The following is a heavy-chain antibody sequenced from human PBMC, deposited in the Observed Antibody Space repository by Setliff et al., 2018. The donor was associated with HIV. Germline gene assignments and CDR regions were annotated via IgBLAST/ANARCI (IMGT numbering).Heavy chain of an antibody. CDR1: GYTFTGYY. D-gene: IGHD3-3*01. CDR2: INPHSGDT. V-gene: IGHV1-2*02. CDR3: ARAPTLFGVEYYYYFGMDV. J-gene: IGHJ6*02. Sequence: ASVKVSCKASGYTFTGYYMHWVRRAPGQGLEWMGWINPHSGDTNYAQKFQDRVTMTRDTSVNIAYMQLSRLRSDDTAVYYCARAPTLFGVEYYYYFGMDVWGQGTTVTVS.